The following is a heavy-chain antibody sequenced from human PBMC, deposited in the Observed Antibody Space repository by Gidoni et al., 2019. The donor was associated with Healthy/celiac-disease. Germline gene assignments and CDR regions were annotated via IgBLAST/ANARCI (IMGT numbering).Heavy chain of an antibody. CDR2: IYTSGST. J-gene: IGHJ6*02. CDR3: ARVFNRDSSGWSSYGMDV. Sequence: QVQLQESGPGLVKPSQTLSLTCTVSGGSISSGSYYWSWIRQPAGKGLEWIGRIYTSGSTNYNPSLKSRVTISVDTSKNQFSLKLSSVTAADTAVYYCARVFNRDSSGWSSYGMDVWGQGTTVTVSS. D-gene: IGHD6-19*01. CDR1: GGSISSGSYY. V-gene: IGHV4-61*02.